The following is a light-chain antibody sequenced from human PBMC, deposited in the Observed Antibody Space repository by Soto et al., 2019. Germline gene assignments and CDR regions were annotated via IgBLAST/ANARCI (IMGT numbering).Light chain of an antibody. J-gene: IGKJ1*01. CDR3: QQYETFSGT. CDR2: DAS. CDR1: QSIGSR. V-gene: IGKV1-5*01. Sequence: DIQMTQSPFTLSASVGARVTITCRASQSIGSRLAWYQQKPGKAPKLLIYDASRLESGVPSRFSGSGSGTKFTLTIASLQPDDFATYYCQQYETFSGTFGPGTKVDIK.